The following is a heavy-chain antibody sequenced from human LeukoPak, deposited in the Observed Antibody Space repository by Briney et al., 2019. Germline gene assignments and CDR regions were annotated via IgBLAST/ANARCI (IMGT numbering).Heavy chain of an antibody. CDR1: GFTFSIYS. V-gene: IGHV3-48*01. Sequence: GGSLRLSCAASGFTFSIYSMNWVRQAPGKGLEWVSYITSSSRTIYYADSVKGRFTISRDYAKNSLYLRMNSLRAEDTAVYYCARGVYGDYSFDYWGQGTLVTVSS. CDR3: ARGVYGDYSFDY. D-gene: IGHD4-17*01. CDR2: ITSSSRTI. J-gene: IGHJ4*02.